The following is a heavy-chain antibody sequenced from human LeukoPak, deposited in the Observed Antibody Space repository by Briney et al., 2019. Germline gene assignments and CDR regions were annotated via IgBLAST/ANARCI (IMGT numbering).Heavy chain of an antibody. Sequence: GGSLRLSCAASGFTFSSYGMSWVRQAPEKGLEWVSVISGRGGSTYYADSVKGQFIISRDNSKNTLYLQMNSLRAEDTAVYYCAAGSGSYYKATSWGQGTLVTVSS. D-gene: IGHD3-10*01. CDR3: AAGSGSYYKATS. CDR2: ISGRGGST. J-gene: IGHJ5*02. V-gene: IGHV3-23*01. CDR1: GFTFSSYG.